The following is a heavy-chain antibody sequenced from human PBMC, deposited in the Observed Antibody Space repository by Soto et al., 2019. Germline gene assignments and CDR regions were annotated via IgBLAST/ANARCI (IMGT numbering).Heavy chain of an antibody. CDR1: GFFTFSRYW. CDR3: ARPDARYDSTAY. D-gene: IGHD3-22*01. V-gene: IGHV3-7*04. J-gene: IGHJ4*02. Sequence: EVQLVESGGGSVQPGGSLRLSCVASGFFTFSRYWMSWVRQFPGQGLEWVANIKEDGSEKYYVDSVKGRFTISRDNAKTSVYLQMNSLRVEDTAVYYCARPDARYDSTAYWGQGTLVTVSS. CDR2: IKEDGSEK.